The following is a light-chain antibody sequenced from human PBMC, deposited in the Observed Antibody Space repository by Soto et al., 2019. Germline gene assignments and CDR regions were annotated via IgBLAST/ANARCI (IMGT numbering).Light chain of an antibody. CDR2: DVS. Sequence: QPASVSGSPGQSITISCTGASSDVGGSNYVSWYQQHPGKAPKLMIYDVSNRPSGVSNRFSGSKSGNTASLTISGLQAEDEADYYCGSYSSSSTLYVFGTGTKLTVL. V-gene: IGLV2-14*03. CDR1: SSDVGGSNY. J-gene: IGLJ1*01. CDR3: GSYSSSSTLYV.